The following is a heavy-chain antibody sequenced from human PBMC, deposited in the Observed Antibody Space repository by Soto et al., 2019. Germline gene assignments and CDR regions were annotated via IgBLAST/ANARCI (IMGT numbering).Heavy chain of an antibody. CDR2: IIPIFGTA. CDR3: ASHSGSSPEGRYYYGMDV. Sequence: QVQLVQSGAEVKKPGSSVKVSCKASGGTFSSYAISWVRQAPGQGLEWMGGIIPIFGTADYAQKFQGRVTITAAEXTXTXXMGLSSLRSEDTAVYYCASHSGSSPEGRYYYGMDVWGQGTTVTVSS. V-gene: IGHV1-69*12. J-gene: IGHJ6*02. D-gene: IGHD1-26*01. CDR1: GGTFSSYA.